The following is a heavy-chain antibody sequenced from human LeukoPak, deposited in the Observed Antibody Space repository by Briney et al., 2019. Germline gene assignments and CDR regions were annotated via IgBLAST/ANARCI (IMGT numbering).Heavy chain of an antibody. J-gene: IGHJ4*02. Sequence: PGGSLRLSCAASGFTFSSYAMHWVRQAPGKGLEWVSTISGSGDSTYYADSVKGRFTISRDNSKNTVYLQMNSLRAEDTAVYYCAKRGDCSGTCTYDYWGQGTLVTVSS. CDR1: GFTFSSYA. CDR2: ISGSGDST. V-gene: IGHV3-23*01. D-gene: IGHD2-15*01. CDR3: AKRGDCSGTCTYDY.